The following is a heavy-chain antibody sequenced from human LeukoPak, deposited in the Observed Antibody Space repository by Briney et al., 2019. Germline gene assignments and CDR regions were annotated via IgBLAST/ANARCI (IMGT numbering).Heavy chain of an antibody. CDR1: GFTFSNYW. CDR3: AKDLLIGTYYDFYGMDV. Sequence: GGSLRLSCAASGFTFSNYWMTWVRQAPGEGLEWVANIKIGGSEKYYVDSVKGRFTISRDNSKNTLYLQMNSLRAEDTAVYYCAKDLLIGTYYDFYGMDVWGQGTTVTVSS. CDR2: IKIGGSEK. J-gene: IGHJ6*02. V-gene: IGHV3-7*01. D-gene: IGHD3-3*01.